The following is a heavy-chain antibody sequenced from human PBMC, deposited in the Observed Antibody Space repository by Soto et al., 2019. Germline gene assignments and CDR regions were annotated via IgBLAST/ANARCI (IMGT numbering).Heavy chain of an antibody. Sequence: QITLNESGPTQVKPRQTLTLTCTFSGFSLTTRGVGVGWIRQSPGKAPEWLALIYWDDDTRYSPSLKSRLPITKDTSKNQVVLTMADLDPADTATYYCAHRVLRTVFGLVTTTAIYFDFWGQGTPVAVSS. J-gene: IGHJ4*02. CDR2: IYWDDDT. CDR3: AHRVLRTVFGLVTTTAIYFDF. D-gene: IGHD3-3*01. V-gene: IGHV2-5*02. CDR1: GFSLTTRGVG.